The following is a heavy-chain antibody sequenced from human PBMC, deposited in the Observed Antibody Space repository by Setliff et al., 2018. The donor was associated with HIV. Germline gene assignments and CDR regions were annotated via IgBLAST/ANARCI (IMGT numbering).Heavy chain of an antibody. CDR3: ARDPWVRGVIMAPDY. V-gene: IGHV4-39*07. CDR1: GGSISSSSYY. J-gene: IGHJ4*02. CDR2: IYYSGST. Sequence: SETLSLTCTVSGGSISSSSYYWGWIRQPPGKGREWIGTIYYSGSTYYNTSLKSRVTISVDTSKNQFSLKLSSVTAADTAVYYCARDPWVRGVIMAPDYWGQGTLVTVSS. D-gene: IGHD3-10*01.